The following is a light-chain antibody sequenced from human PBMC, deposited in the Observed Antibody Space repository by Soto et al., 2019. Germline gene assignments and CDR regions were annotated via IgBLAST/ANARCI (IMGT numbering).Light chain of an antibody. J-gene: IGKJ2*01. CDR1: QSVSSSY. CDR2: GAS. V-gene: IGKV3-20*01. CDR3: QQYGSSSYT. Sequence: EIVLTQSPGTLSLSPGERATLSCRASQSVSSSYLAWYQQKPGQAPRLLIYGASGRATGSPDRFIGSGSGTDFTLTISRLEPEDFVVYYCQQYGSSSYTCGQGTKLEI.